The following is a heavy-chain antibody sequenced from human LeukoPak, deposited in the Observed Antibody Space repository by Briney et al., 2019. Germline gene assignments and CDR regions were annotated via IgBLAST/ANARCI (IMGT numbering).Heavy chain of an antibody. CDR3: ARGHSLHCSSTSCYGDAFDI. D-gene: IGHD2-2*01. CDR2: IYYSGST. Sequence: SETLSLTCTVSGGSINSCYWSWIRQPPGEGLEWIGYIYYSGSTNYNPSLKSRVTISVDTSKNQFSLKLSSVTAADTAVYYCARGHSLHCSSTSCYGDAFDIWGQGTMVTVSS. V-gene: IGHV4-59*12. CDR1: GGSINSCY. J-gene: IGHJ3*02.